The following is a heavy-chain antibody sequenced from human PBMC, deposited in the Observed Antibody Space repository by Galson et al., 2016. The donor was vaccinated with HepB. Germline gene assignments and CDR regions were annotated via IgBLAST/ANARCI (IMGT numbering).Heavy chain of an antibody. CDR3: ARRTYLVDAFDI. J-gene: IGHJ3*02. Sequence: PALVKPTQTLTLTCTFSGFSLNTSGMCVSWIRQPPGKALEWLALIDWDDDKYYNTSLKTRLTISKDTSKNQVVLTMTNMDPVDTATYYCARRTYLVDAFDIWGQGTMDTVSS. CDR2: IDWDDDK. CDR1: GFSLNTSGMC. D-gene: IGHD1-1*01. V-gene: IGHV2-70*01.